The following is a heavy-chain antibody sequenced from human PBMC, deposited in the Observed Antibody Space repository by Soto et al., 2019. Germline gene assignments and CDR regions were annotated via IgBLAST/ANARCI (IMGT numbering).Heavy chain of an antibody. CDR1: GFTFTGSA. J-gene: IGHJ4*02. D-gene: IGHD3-9*01. CDR3: SNLDSYNIGK. CDR2: IRDRTNNYAT. V-gene: IGHV3-73*01. Sequence: VGSLRLSCAASGFTFTGSAMHWVRQASGKGLEWVGRIRDRTNNYATAYAASVKGRFTISRDDSKNTTYLQMNSLKTEDTAVYYCSNLDSYNIGKWGQGTQVTVSS.